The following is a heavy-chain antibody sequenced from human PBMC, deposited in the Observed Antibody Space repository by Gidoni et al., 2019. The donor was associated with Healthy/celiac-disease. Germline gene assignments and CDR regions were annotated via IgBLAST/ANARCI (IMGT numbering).Heavy chain of an antibody. CDR3: ARVIAAAGPGRSYGMDV. Sequence: QVQLQESGPGLVKPSQTLSLTCTVSGGSISSGGYYWSWIRQHPGKGLGWIGYIYYSGSTYYNPSLKSRVTISVDTSKNQFSLKLSSVTAADTAVYYCARVIAAAGPGRSYGMDVWGQGTTVTVSS. V-gene: IGHV4-31*03. J-gene: IGHJ6*02. D-gene: IGHD6-13*01. CDR1: GGSISSGGYY. CDR2: IYYSGST.